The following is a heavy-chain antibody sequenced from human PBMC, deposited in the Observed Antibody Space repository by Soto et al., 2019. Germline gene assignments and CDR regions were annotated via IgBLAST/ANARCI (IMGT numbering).Heavy chain of an antibody. V-gene: IGHV4-4*02. J-gene: IGHJ5*02. CDR1: GGSISSSNW. CDR2: IYHSGST. D-gene: IGHD3-22*01. CDR3: ARYYFDSSGYSNCFDP. Sequence: PSETLSLTCAVSGGSISSSNWWSWVRQPPGKGLEWIGEIYHSGSTNYNPSLKSRVTISVDKSKNQFSLKLSSVTAADTAVYYCARYYFDSSGYSNCFDPWGQGTLVTVSS.